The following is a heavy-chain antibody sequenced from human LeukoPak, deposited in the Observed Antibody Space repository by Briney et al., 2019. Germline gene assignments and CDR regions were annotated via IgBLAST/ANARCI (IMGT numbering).Heavy chain of an antibody. D-gene: IGHD3-10*01. CDR2: INHSGST. CDR3: ARQYRLWFGKTWYYFDY. Sequence: SETLSLTCAVYGGSFSGYYWSWIRQPPGKGLEWIGEINHSGSTNYNPSLKSRVTISVDTSKNQFSLKLSSVTAADTAVYYCARQYRLWFGKTWYYFDYWGQGTLVTVSS. J-gene: IGHJ4*02. V-gene: IGHV4-34*01. CDR1: GGSFSGYY.